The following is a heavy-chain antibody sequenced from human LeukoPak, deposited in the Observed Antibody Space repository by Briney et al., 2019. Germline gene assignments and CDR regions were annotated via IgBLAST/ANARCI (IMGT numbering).Heavy chain of an antibody. D-gene: IGHD2-2*01. Sequence: PSETLSLTCTVSGDSISSYYWSWIRQPPGKGLEWIGYIYYTGSTNYNPSLKSQVTISVDTSKNQFSLKLSSVTAADTAVYYCARDRCGRTSCYPGDFDIWGQGTMVTVSS. CDR1: GDSISSYY. CDR3: ARDRCGRTSCYPGDFDI. CDR2: IYYTGST. J-gene: IGHJ3*02. V-gene: IGHV4-59*01.